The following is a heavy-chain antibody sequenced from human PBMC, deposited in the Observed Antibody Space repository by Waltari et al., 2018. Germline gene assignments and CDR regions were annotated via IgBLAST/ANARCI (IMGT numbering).Heavy chain of an antibody. CDR3: EVDIVATMGGDFDY. J-gene: IGHJ4*02. CDR1: GFTFSSYW. CDR2: IKQDGSEK. V-gene: IGHV3-7*01. Sequence: EVQLVESGGGLVQPGGSLRLSCAASGFTFSSYWMSWVLQAPGKGLEWVANIKQDGSEKYYVDSVKGRFTISRDNAKNSLYLQMNSLRAEDTAVYYCEVDIVATMGGDFDYWGQGTLVTVSS. D-gene: IGHD5-12*01.